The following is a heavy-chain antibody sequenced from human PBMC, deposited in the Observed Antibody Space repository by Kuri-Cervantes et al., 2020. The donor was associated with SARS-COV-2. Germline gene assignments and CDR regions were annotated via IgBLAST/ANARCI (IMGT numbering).Heavy chain of an antibody. CDR3: ARGGDSSGYYYYYYYYMDV. V-gene: IGHV4-38-2*01. CDR2: IYYSGST. J-gene: IGHJ6*03. CDR1: GYSISSGYY. D-gene: IGHD3-22*01. Sequence: GSLRLSCAVSGYSISSGYYWGWIRQPPGKGLEWIGYIYYSGSTNYNPSLKSRVTISVDTSKNQFSLKLSSVTAADTAVYYCARGGDSSGYYYYYYYYMDVWGKGTTVTVSS.